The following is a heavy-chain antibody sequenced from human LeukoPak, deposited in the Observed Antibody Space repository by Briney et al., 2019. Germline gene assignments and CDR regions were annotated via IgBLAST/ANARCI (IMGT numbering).Heavy chain of an antibody. CDR2: LNPNSGNT. Sequence: ASVKVSCKASGYSFTSYDINWVRQATGQGLEWMGWLNPNSGNTGYAQKFQDRVTITRNTSINTAYMELSSLRSEDTAVYYCARMTVSGRDNWFDPWGQGTRVTVSS. V-gene: IGHV1-8*01. D-gene: IGHD6-19*01. CDR3: ARMTVSGRDNWFDP. J-gene: IGHJ5*02. CDR1: GYSFTSYD.